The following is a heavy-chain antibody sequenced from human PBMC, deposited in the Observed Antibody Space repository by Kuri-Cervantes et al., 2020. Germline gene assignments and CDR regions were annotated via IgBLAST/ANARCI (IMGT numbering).Heavy chain of an antibody. V-gene: IGHV1-3*01. CDR1: GYTFTNYA. CDR3: ARGFGYYYDSSGLLY. J-gene: IGHJ4*02. D-gene: IGHD3-22*01. CDR2: TNAGNGNT. Sequence: ASVKVSCKASGYTFTNYAMHWVRQAPGQRLEWMGWTNAGNGNTIYSQKFQGRVTITRDTSASTAYMELSSLRSEDTAVYYCARGFGYYYDSSGLLYWGQGTLVTVSS.